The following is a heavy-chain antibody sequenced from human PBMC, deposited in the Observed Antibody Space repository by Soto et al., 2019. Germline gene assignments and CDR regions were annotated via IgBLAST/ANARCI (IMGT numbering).Heavy chain of an antibody. V-gene: IGHV4-61*05. Sequence: PSETLSLTCTVSGGSISSSSYYWGWIRQPPGKGLEWIGYIYYSGSTNYNPSLKSRVTISVDTSKNQFSLKLSSVTAADTAVYYCARVGLYYGDSIYYYGMYFWGQGSTVTVSS. J-gene: IGHJ6*02. D-gene: IGHD4-17*01. CDR3: ARVGLYYGDSIYYYGMYF. CDR2: IYYSGST. CDR1: GGSISSSSYY.